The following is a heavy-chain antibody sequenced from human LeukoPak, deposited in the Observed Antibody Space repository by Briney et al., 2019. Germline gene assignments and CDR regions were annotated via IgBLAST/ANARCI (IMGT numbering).Heavy chain of an antibody. J-gene: IGHJ5*02. CDR2: IYYSGST. CDR1: GGSISSYY. CDR3: ARGDWIGSGALSWFDP. V-gene: IGHV4-59*01. Sequence: SETLSLTCTVSGGSISSYYWSWIRQPPGKGLEWIGYIYYSGSTNYNPSLKSRVTISVDTSKNQFSLKLSSVTAADTAVYYCARGDWIGSGALSWFDPWGQGTLVTVSS. D-gene: IGHD3-10*01.